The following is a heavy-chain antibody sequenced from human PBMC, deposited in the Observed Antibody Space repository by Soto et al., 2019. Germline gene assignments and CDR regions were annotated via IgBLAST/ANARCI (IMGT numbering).Heavy chain of an antibody. V-gene: IGHV1-18*01. J-gene: IGHJ6*02. D-gene: IGHD3-22*01. CDR1: GYTFTSYG. CDR2: ISAYNGNT. CDR3: ARVPWYYYDSSGYCGTDCYPLDV. Sequence: ASVKVSCKASGYTFTSYGISWVRQAPGQGLEWMGWISAYNGNTNYAQKLQGRVTMTTDTSTSTAYMELRSLRSDDTAVYYCARVPWYYYDSSGYCGTDCYPLDVWGQGTTVTVSS.